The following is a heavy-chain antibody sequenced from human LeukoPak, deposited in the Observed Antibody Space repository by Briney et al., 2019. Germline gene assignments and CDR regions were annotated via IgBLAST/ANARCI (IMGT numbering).Heavy chain of an antibody. CDR3: ARDMATSMYFDY. D-gene: IGHD5-12*01. Sequence: GRSLRLSCAASGFTFSSYAMHWVRQAPGKGLEWVAVISYDGSNKYYADSVKGRFTISRGNSKNTLYLQMNSLRAEDTAVYYCARDMATSMYFDYWGQGTLVTVSS. CDR2: ISYDGSNK. J-gene: IGHJ4*02. CDR1: GFTFSSYA. V-gene: IGHV3-30*04.